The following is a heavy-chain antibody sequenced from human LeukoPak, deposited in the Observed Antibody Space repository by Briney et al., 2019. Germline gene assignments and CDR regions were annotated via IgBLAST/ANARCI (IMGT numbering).Heavy chain of an antibody. D-gene: IGHD3-22*01. CDR2: IFHNGST. CDR3: AGLIVVTAFDI. Sequence: GSLRLSCVGSGFSFRYFAIHWVRQAPGKGLEWIGTIFHNGSTYYNPSLKSRVTISVDTSKNQFSLKLSSVTAADTAVYYCAGLIVVTAFDIWGQGAMVTVSS. CDR1: GFSFRYFA. J-gene: IGHJ3*02. V-gene: IGHV4-38-2*01.